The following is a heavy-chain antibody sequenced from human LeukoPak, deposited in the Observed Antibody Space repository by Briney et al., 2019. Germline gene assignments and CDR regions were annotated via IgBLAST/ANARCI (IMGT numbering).Heavy chain of an antibody. CDR1: GYTFTSYG. Sequence: GASVMVSCKASGYTFTSYGISWVRQAPGQGLEWMGWISAYNGNTNYAQKLQGRVTMTTDTSTSTAYMELRSLRSDDTAVYYCARSPGSYGEGWFDPWGQGTLVTVSS. CDR3: ARSPGSYGEGWFDP. V-gene: IGHV1-18*01. J-gene: IGHJ5*02. D-gene: IGHD1-26*01. CDR2: ISAYNGNT.